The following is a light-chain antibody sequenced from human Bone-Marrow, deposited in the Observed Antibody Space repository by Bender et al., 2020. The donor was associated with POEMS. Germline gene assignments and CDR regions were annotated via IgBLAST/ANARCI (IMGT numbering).Light chain of an antibody. CDR3: AAWEDSLNGWV. CDR1: NSNIGTNP. CDR2: INN. J-gene: IGLJ3*02. V-gene: IGLV1-44*01. Sequence: QSVLTQPPSASGTPGQRVTISCSGGNSNIGTNPVNWYQQLPGTAPKLLIYINNQRPSGVPDRFSGSKSGTSASLAISGLQSEDEADYYCAAWEDSLNGWVFGGGTKLTVL.